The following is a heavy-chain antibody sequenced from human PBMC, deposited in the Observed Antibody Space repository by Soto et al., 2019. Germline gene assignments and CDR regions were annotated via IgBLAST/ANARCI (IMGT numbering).Heavy chain of an antibody. Sequence: PGGSLRLSCAASGFTFSSYAMSWVRQAPGKGLEWVSAISGSGGSTYYADSVKGRFTISRDNSKNTLYLQMNSLRAEDTAVYYCATTILRYFDWLLGFDYWGQGTLVTVSS. J-gene: IGHJ4*02. D-gene: IGHD3-9*01. CDR3: ATTILRYFDWLLGFDY. CDR1: GFTFSSYA. CDR2: ISGSGGST. V-gene: IGHV3-23*01.